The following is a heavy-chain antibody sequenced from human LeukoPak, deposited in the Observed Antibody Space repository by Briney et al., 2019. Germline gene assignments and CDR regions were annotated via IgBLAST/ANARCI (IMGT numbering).Heavy chain of an antibody. Sequence: PGGSLRLSCAASGFTFSSYEMNWVRQAPGKGLEWVSYIGSSGSTIYYADSVKGRFTISRDNAKNSLYLQMDSLRAEDTAVYYCARTDIVATKNFDYWGQGTLVTVSS. CDR2: IGSSGSTI. V-gene: IGHV3-48*03. CDR1: GFTFSSYE. D-gene: IGHD5-12*01. CDR3: ARTDIVATKNFDY. J-gene: IGHJ4*02.